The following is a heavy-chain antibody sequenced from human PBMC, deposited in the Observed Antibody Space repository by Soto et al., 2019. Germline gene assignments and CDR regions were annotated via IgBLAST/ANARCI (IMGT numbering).Heavy chain of an antibody. J-gene: IGHJ4*02. CDR2: IYHSGST. Sequence: PSETLSLTCAVSGGSINSRYWWSWFRQSPGKGLEWIGEIYHSGSTNYNPSLKSRVTISVDKSKNQFSLNLSSVTAADTAVYYCARDQNGSGNYYPRYLDYWRQGTLVTVSS. D-gene: IGHD3-10*01. CDR3: ARDQNGSGNYYPRYLDY. CDR1: GGSINSRYW. V-gene: IGHV4-4*02.